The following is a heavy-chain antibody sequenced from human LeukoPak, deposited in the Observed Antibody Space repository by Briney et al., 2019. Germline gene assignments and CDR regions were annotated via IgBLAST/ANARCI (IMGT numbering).Heavy chain of an antibody. CDR2: IDAGNANT. J-gene: IGHJ4*02. CDR3: ARPRTYYDFWRGYPPFDY. CDR1: GYTFTSHA. D-gene: IGHD3-3*01. Sequence: ASVKVSCKASGYTFTSHAMHWVRQAPGQSLEWMGWIDAGNANTRYSQKFQGRVTITRDTSASTVYMELSSLRSEDTAVYYCARPRTYYDFWRGYPPFDYWGQGTLVTVSS. V-gene: IGHV1-3*01.